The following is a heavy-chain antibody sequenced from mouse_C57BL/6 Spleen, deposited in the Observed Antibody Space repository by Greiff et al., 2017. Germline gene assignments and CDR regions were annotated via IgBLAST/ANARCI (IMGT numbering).Heavy chain of an antibody. CDR3: ARRTLGPLNYFDY. CDR2: INPNNGGT. V-gene: IGHV1-26*01. J-gene: IGHJ2*01. D-gene: IGHD4-1*01. CDR1: GYTFTDYY. Sequence: EVQLQQSGPELVKPGASVKISCKASGYTFTDYYMNWVKQSHGQSLEWIGDINPNNGGTSYNQKFKGKATLTVDKSSSTAYMELRSLTSEDSAVYYCARRTLGPLNYFDYWGQGTTLTVSS.